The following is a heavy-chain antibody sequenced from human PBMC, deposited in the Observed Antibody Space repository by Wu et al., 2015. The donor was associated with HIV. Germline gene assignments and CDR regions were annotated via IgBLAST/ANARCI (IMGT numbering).Heavy chain of an antibody. V-gene: IGHV1-69*13. CDR1: GGTFSSYA. J-gene: IGHJ4*02. CDR2: IIPIFGTA. CDR3: ARGVYASGSYYGDTRYYFDY. D-gene: IGHD3-10*01. Sequence: QVQLVQSGAEVKKPGSSVKVSCKASGGTFSSYAISWVRQAPGQGLEWMGRIIPIFGTANYAQKFQGRVTITADESTSTAYMELSSLRSEDTAVYYCARGVYASGSYYGDTRYYFDYWGQGSLVTVPS.